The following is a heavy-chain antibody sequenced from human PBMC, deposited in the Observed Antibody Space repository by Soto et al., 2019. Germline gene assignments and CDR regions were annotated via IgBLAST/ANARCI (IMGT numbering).Heavy chain of an antibody. CDR3: ARELGPYCYNSSGYSPFDY. J-gene: IGHJ4*02. V-gene: IGHV1-69*13. CDR1: GDTFINYA. CDR2: IIPIFATA. D-gene: IGHD3-22*01. Sequence: SVKVSCKASGDTFINYAINWVRQAPGQGLEWMGGIIPIFATANYAQRFQGRVTITADESTSTAYMELSSLRSEDTAVYYCARELGPYCYNSSGYSPFDYWGQGTLVTVSS.